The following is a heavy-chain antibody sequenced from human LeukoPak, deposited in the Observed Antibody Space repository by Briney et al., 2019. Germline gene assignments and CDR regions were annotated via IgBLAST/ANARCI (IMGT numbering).Heavy chain of an antibody. CDR2: IKSKTDGGTT. CDR3: ARDNLDYYDSSGSDAFDI. D-gene: IGHD3-22*01. CDR1: GFTFSNAW. Sequence: PGGSLRLSCAASGFTFSNAWMSWVRQAPGKGLEWVGRIKSKTDGGTTDYAAPVKGRFTISRDNAKNSLYLQMNSLRAEDTAVYYCARDNLDYYDSSGSDAFDIWGQGTMVTVSS. J-gene: IGHJ3*02. V-gene: IGHV3-15*01.